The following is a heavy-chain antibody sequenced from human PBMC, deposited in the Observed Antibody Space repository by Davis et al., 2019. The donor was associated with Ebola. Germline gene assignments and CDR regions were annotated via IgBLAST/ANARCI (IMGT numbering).Heavy chain of an antibody. CDR1: GGSFSGYY. J-gene: IGHJ6*02. D-gene: IGHD3-3*01. V-gene: IGHV4-34*01. CDR3: ARAGAFWSGINEYGMDV. Sequence: PSETLSLTCAVYGGSFSGYYWSWIRQPPGKGLEWIGEINHSGSTNYNPSLKSRVTISVDTSKNQFSLKLSSVTAADTAVYYCARAGAFWSGINEYGMDVWGQGTTVTVSS. CDR2: INHSGST.